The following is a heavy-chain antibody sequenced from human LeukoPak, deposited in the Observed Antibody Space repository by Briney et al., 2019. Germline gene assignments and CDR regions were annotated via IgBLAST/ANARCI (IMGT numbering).Heavy chain of an antibody. J-gene: IGHJ4*02. CDR3: ASLAYGDSFDS. V-gene: IGHV1-46*01. Sequence: ASVKVSCKAHGYDFTNYYMNWVRQAPGQGLEWMGIIIPSGGHTNYAQKFQGRVTTTRDTSMTTVYMELSGLRSEDTAVYYCASLAYGDSFDSCGQGTLVNVSS. CDR1: GYDFTNYY. D-gene: IGHD4-17*01. CDR2: IIPSGGHT.